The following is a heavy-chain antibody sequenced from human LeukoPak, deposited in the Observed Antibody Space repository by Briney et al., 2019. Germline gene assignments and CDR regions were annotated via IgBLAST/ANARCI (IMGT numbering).Heavy chain of an antibody. CDR1: GYSFTTYW. CDR3: SRKNRTPLRNNWFDS. D-gene: IGHD1-1*01. CDR2: INPGDSNT. V-gene: IGHV5-51*01. Sequence: GESLKISCMASGYSFTTYWSACLRQMPRKGLEWMGIINPGDSNTKYSPSVQGQVTISVDKSIGASYLQWNSLKASDTALYYVSRKNRTPLRNNWFDSWGQGTLVTVSS. J-gene: IGHJ5*01.